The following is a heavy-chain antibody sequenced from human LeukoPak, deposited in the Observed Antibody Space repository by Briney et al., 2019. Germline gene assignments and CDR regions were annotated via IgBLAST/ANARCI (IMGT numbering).Heavy chain of an antibody. CDR1: GFIFSTYA. V-gene: IGHV3-23*01. CDR3: ARSGTEDGYNIYFDH. J-gene: IGHJ4*02. CDR2: ISGSGSGT. Sequence: GGSLRLSCATSGFIFSTYAMSWVRQAPGKGLEWVSLISGSGSGTHYADSVKGRFTISRDNSKNMLYLHMNTLRADDTAVYYCARSGTEDGYNIYFDHWGQGTLVTVSS. D-gene: IGHD5-24*01.